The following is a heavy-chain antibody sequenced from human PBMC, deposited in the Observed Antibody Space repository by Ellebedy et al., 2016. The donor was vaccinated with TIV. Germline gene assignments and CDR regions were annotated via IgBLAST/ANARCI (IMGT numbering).Heavy chain of an antibody. CDR2: ISSSSSTI. CDR3: AKDFGNSSGWDFDY. CDR1: GFTFSSYS. D-gene: IGHD6-19*01. Sequence: GESLKISCAASGFTFSSYSMNWVRQAPGKGLEWVSYISSSSSTIYYADSVKGRFTISRDNAKNSLYLQMNSLRAEDTAVYYCAKDFGNSSGWDFDYWGQGTLVTVSS. J-gene: IGHJ4*02. V-gene: IGHV3-48*01.